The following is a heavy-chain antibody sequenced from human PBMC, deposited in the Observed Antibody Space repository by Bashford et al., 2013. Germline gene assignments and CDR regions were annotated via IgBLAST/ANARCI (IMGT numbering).Heavy chain of an antibody. D-gene: IGHD6-19*01. CDR2: ISPNSGDT. CDR1: GYTFTRSY. J-gene: IGHJ4*02. V-gene: IGHV1-2*02. Sequence: ASVKVSCKASGYTFTRSYLHWVRQAPGQGLEWMGWISPNSGDTKYAQKFQGRVTMTRDTSINTAYMEFTSLRPEDTAVYYCARASSGWYCNYWGQGTLVTVSS. CDR3: ARASSGWYCNY.